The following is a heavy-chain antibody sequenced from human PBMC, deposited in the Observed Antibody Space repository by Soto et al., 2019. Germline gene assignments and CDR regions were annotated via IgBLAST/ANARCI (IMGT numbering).Heavy chain of an antibody. CDR3: AREFLNYGDYEENPYYYGMDV. V-gene: IGHV1-69*01. Sequence: QVQLVQSGAEVKKPGSSVKVSCKASGGTFSSYAISWVRQAPGQGPEWMGGVIPIFGTANYAQKFQGRVTITADESTSTAYMELSSLRSEDTAVYYCAREFLNYGDYEENPYYYGMDVWGQGTTVTVSS. CDR1: GGTFSSYA. D-gene: IGHD4-17*01. J-gene: IGHJ6*02. CDR2: VIPIFGTA.